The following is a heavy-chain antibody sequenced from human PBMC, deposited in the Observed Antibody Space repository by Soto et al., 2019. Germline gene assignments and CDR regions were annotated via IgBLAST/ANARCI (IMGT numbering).Heavy chain of an antibody. CDR3: ARGLQGDSSGYRNPYYYYGMDV. CDR2: IYYSGST. CDR1: GGSISSYY. J-gene: IGHJ6*02. D-gene: IGHD3-22*01. Sequence: SETLSLTCTVSGGSISSYYWSWIRQPPGKGLEWIGYIYYSGSTNYNPSLKSRVTISVDTSKNQFSLKLSSVTAADTAVYYCARGLQGDSSGYRNPYYYYGMDVWGQGTTVTVSS. V-gene: IGHV4-59*01.